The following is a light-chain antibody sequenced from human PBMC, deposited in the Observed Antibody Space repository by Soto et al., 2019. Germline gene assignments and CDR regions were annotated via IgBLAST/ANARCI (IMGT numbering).Light chain of an antibody. Sequence: DIQMTQSPSSVSASVGDTVTITCRASQAINSRLAWFQQQPGRPPKYVIQAATMLQSGFPSRFAGSGSGRDFTLTIHTLQPEDSATYYCLQVANFPRTFGQGTKVE. J-gene: IGKJ1*01. CDR2: AAT. V-gene: IGKV1-12*01. CDR3: LQVANFPRT. CDR1: QAINSR.